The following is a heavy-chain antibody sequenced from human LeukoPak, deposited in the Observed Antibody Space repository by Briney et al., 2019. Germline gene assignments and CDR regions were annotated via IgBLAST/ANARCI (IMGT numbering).Heavy chain of an antibody. CDR1: GFTFSSYW. CDR2: INSDGSST. V-gene: IGHV3-74*03. CDR3: ARVRSAAAVDY. Sequence: GGSLRLSCAASGFTFSSYWMHWVRHTPGKGLVWVSRINSDGSSTTYADSVKGRFTISRDNAKNTLYLQMNSLRAEDTAVYYCARVRSAAAVDYWGQGTLVTVSS. J-gene: IGHJ4*02.